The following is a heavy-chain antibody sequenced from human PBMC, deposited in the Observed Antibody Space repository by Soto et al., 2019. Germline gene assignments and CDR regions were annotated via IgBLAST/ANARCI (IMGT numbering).Heavy chain of an antibody. V-gene: IGHV1-8*01. J-gene: IGHJ4*02. Sequence: ASVKVSCKASGYTFTSYDINWVRQATGQGLEWMGWMNPNSGNTGYAQKFQGRVTMTRNTSISTAYMELNSLRAEDTAVYYCAKGTYYYGSAPYYLDYWGQGTLVTVSS. CDR1: GYTFTSYD. CDR2: MNPNSGNT. CDR3: AKGTYYYGSAPYYLDY. D-gene: IGHD3-10*01.